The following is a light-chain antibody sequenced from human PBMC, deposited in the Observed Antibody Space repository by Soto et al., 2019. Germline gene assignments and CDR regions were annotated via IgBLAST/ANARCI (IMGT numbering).Light chain of an antibody. Sequence: QSVLTQPPSASGSPGQSVTIPCTGNSSDVGGYNSVSWYQQHPGKAPTLMIYAVRKRPSGVPDRFSGSKSGNTASLTVSGPQDEDVAAYYRSSYAGGNNYGFGPGTTVTVL. CDR1: SSDVGGYNS. J-gene: IGLJ1*01. CDR2: AVR. CDR3: SSYAGGNNYG. V-gene: IGLV2-8*01.